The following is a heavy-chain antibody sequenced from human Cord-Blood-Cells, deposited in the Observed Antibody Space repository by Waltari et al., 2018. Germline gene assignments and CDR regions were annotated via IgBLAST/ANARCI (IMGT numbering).Heavy chain of an antibody. J-gene: IGHJ4*02. CDR3: AKDSSSWFFDY. Sequence: QVQLVESGGGVVQPGRSLRLSCAASGFTFSSMGMHWVRQAPGKGLEWVAVISYDGSNKYYADSVKGRFTISRDNSKNTLYLQMNSLRAEDTAVYYCAKDSSSWFFDYWGQGTLVTVSS. V-gene: IGHV3-30*18. D-gene: IGHD6-13*01. CDR1: GFTFSSMG. CDR2: ISYDGSNK.